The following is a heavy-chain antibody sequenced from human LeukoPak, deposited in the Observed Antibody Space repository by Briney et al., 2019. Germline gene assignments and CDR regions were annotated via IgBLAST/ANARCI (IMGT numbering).Heavy chain of an antibody. D-gene: IGHD4-23*01. CDR1: GLTFSRHG. V-gene: IGHV3-33*01. J-gene: IGHJ4*02. CDR3: ARDCCGGNSHLFDS. Sequence: GESLRLSCTASGLTFSRHGMHWVRQASGKGPEWVAIIWYDGNNRYYTDSVKGRFTIYRDNSKDTLYLQMNSLRAEDTAVYYCARDCCGGNSHLFDSWGQGTLVTVSS. CDR2: IWYDGNNR.